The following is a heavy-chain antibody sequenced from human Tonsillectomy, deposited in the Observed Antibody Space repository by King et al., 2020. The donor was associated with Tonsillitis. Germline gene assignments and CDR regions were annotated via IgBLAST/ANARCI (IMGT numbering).Heavy chain of an antibody. Sequence: QLVQSGVEVKKPGESLKISCKGYGYSFTSHWIGWVRQMPGKGLEWMGIIYPGHSDTRYGPSGQGQGTISADESISTAYLQWSSLKASDTAIYYCVRCSGDGCAYVYWGQGTLVAVSS. CDR3: VRCSGDGCAYVY. D-gene: IGHD3-10*02. CDR2: IYPGHSDT. CDR1: GYSFTSHW. J-gene: IGHJ4*02. V-gene: IGHV5-51*03.